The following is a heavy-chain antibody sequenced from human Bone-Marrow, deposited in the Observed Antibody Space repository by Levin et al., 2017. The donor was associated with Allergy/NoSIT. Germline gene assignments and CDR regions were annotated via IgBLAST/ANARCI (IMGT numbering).Heavy chain of an antibody. CDR2: MNPNSGNT. CDR3: ARGPRDSSGYYPIYYYGMDV. J-gene: IGHJ6*02. V-gene: IGHV1-8*01. Sequence: ASVKVSCKASGYTFTSYDINWVRQATGQGLEWMGWMNPNSGNTGYAQKFQGRVTMTRNTSISTPYMELSSLRSEDTAVYYCARGPRDSSGYYPIYYYGMDVWGQGTTVTVSS. CDR1: GYTFTSYD. D-gene: IGHD3-22*01.